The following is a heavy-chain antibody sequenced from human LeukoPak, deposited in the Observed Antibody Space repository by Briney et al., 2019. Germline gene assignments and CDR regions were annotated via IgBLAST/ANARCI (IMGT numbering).Heavy chain of an antibody. CDR2: VRYDGSNE. V-gene: IGHV3-30*02. J-gene: IGHJ4*02. D-gene: IGHD5-18*01. CDR1: GFTFSAYG. Sequence: PGGSLRLSCTASGFTFSAYGMYWVRHAPAQGLGWVAFVRYDGSNEYYAESVKGRFTISRDRSKKTLYLQMNSLRAEDTAVYYCAKSGYSYASIGYFDYWGQGTLATVSS. CDR3: AKSGYSYASIGYFDY.